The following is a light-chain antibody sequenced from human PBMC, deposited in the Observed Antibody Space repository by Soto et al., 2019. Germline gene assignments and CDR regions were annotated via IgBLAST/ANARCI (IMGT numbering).Light chain of an antibody. CDR1: QSVSSSY. V-gene: IGKV3-20*01. Sequence: EIVLTQSPGTLSLSPGERGTLSCRASQSVSSSYLAWYQQKPGQAPRLLIYGASSRATGIPDRFSGSGSGTDFTLTISRLEPEDFAVYYCQQYGSSQWTFGQGTKVEIK. CDR3: QQYGSSQWT. J-gene: IGKJ1*01. CDR2: GAS.